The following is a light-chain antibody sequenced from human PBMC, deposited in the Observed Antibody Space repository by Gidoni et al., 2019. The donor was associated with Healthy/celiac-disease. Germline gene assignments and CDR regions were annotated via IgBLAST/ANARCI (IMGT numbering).Light chain of an antibody. CDR1: SSDVGGYNY. V-gene: IGLV2-14*01. CDR2: EVS. Sequence: QSALPQPASVSGSPGQSITISCTGTSSDVGGYNYVSWYQQHPSKAPKRMIYEVSKRPSGVSNRFSGSKSGNTASLTISGLQAEDEADYYCSSYTSSSSYVFGTGTKVTVL. CDR3: SSYTSSSSYV. J-gene: IGLJ1*01.